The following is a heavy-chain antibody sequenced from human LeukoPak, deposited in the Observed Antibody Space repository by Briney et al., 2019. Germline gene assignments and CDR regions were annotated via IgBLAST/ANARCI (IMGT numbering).Heavy chain of an antibody. Sequence: QPGRSLRLSCAASGFTFSSYGMHWVRQAPGKGLEWVAVIWYDGSNKYYADSVKGRFTISRDNSKNTLYPQMNSLRAEDTAVYYCARGGYYFDYWGQGTLVTVSS. CDR2: IWYDGSNK. J-gene: IGHJ4*02. CDR1: GFTFSSYG. CDR3: ARGGYYFDY. D-gene: IGHD6-25*01. V-gene: IGHV3-33*01.